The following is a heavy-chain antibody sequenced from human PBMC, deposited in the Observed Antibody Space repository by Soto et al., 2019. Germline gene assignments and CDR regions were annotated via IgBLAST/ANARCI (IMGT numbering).Heavy chain of an antibody. Sequence: PGGSLRLSCAASGFTFSSYAMSWVRQAPGKGLERVSAISGSGGSTYYADSVKGRFTISRDNSKNTLYLQMNSLRAEDTAVYYCAKGGQGRATAEYFQHWGQGTLVTVSS. CDR1: GFTFSSYA. CDR3: AKGGQGRATAEYFQH. CDR2: ISGSGGST. V-gene: IGHV3-23*01. J-gene: IGHJ1*01. D-gene: IGHD5-12*01.